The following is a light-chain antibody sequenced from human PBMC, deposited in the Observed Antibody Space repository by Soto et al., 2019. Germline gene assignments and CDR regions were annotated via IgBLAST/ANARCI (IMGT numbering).Light chain of an antibody. CDR1: QSVSSSY. CDR2: VAS. CDR3: EEYDSSPLFA. V-gene: IGKV3-20*01. J-gene: IGKJ3*01. Sequence: EIVLTQSPGTLSLALGERATLSCRASQSVSSSYLAWYQPKPGQAPRLLIYVASIMATGIPYRFSGSGSGTDFTLTISRLVPVDVAVYYCEEYDSSPLFAVGPGTKVDIK.